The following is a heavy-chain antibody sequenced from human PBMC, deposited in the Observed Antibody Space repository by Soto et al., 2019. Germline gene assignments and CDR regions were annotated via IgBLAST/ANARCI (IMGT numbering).Heavy chain of an antibody. CDR3: AREMVRGVGSDY. V-gene: IGHV1-18*01. CDR2: ISTYNGNT. CDR1: GYTFTSYG. Sequence: QVQLVQSGAEVKKPGASVKVSCKASGYTFTSYGISWVRHAPGQGLEWMGWISTYNGNTKYAQKLQGRVTMTTDPSTSTAYMELRSLRSDDTAVFDCAREMVRGVGSDYWGQGTLVTVSS. D-gene: IGHD3-10*01. J-gene: IGHJ4*02.